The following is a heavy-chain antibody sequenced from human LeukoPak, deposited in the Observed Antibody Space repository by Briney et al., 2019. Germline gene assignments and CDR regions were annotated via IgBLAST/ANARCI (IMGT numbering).Heavy chain of an antibody. CDR1: NVSFNNSY. CDR3: AKGRYIKYGMDV. V-gene: IGHV4-59*01. J-gene: IGHJ6*02. CDR2: IYHSGST. D-gene: IGHD3-9*01. Sequence: LETLSLTCTVSNVSFNNSYWTWIRQPPGKGLEYIGYIYHSGSTNYNPSLKSRVAISVDMSKNQFSLKLTSVTAADTAVYYYAKGRYIKYGMDVWGQGTTVTVFS.